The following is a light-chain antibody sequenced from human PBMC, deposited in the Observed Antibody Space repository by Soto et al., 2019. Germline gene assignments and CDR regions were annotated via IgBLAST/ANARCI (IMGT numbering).Light chain of an antibody. CDR3: QQYYSYPHT. CDR2: DAS. Sequence: DIQITQSPSTLSASVGDRVTITCRASQSISSWLAWYQQKPGKAPKLLIYDASSLESGVPSRFSGSGSETEFTLTISSLQSEDFATYYCQQYYSYPHTFGQGTKVDIK. J-gene: IGKJ1*01. V-gene: IGKV1-5*01. CDR1: QSISSW.